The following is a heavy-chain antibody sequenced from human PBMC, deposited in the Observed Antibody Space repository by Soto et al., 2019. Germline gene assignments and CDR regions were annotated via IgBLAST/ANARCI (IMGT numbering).Heavy chain of an antibody. V-gene: IGHV4-59*01. D-gene: IGHD4-17*01. CDR2: IYYSGST. J-gene: IGHJ6*02. Sequence: QVQLQESGPGLVKPSETLSLTCTVSGGSISSYYWSWIRQPPGKGLEWIGYIYYSGSTNYNPSLKSRVTISVDTSKNQFSLKLSSVTAADTAVYYCARSPVAVTDNGMDVWGQGTTVTVSS. CDR1: GGSISSYY. CDR3: ARSPVAVTDNGMDV.